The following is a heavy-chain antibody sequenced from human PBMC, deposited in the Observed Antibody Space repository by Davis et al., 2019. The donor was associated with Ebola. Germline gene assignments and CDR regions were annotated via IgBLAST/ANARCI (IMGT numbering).Heavy chain of an antibody. CDR3: AKARTTATTYNWDLDL. CDR2: IFGDRT. CDR1: GFTFRTCA. V-gene: IGHV3-23*01. D-gene: IGHD4-17*01. J-gene: IGHJ2*01. Sequence: GESLKISCAASGFTFRTCAMSWVRQAPGKGLDWVSGIFGDRTFYADSVKGRFTISRDTSKNTLYLQMNSLRAEDTAEYFCAKARTTATTYNWDLDLWGRGTLVTVSS.